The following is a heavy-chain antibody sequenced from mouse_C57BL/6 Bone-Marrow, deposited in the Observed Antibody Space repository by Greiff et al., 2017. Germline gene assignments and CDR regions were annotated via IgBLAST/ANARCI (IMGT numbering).Heavy chain of an antibody. V-gene: IGHV5-6*01. CDR1: GFTFSSYG. D-gene: IGHD1-1*01. J-gene: IGHJ1*03. Sequence: EVKLMESGGDLVKPGGSLKLSCAASGFTFSSYGMSWVRQTPDKRLEWVATISSGGSYTYYPDSVKGRFTISRDNAKNTLYLQMSSLKSEDTAMYYCANYYGSSYGGYFDVWGTGTTVTVSS. CDR3: ANYYGSSYGGYFDV. CDR2: ISSGGSYT.